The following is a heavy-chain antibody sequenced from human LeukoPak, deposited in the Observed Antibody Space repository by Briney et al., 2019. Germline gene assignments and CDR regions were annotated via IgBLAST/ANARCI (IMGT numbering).Heavy chain of an antibody. CDR1: GGSISSSSYY. CDR2: IYYSGST. Sequence: SETLSLTCTVSGGSISSSSYYWGWIRQPPGKGLEWIGSIYYSGSTYYNPSLKSRVTISVDTSKNQFSLKLSSVTAADTAVYYCARDYRTWSGELLGYFDYWGQGTLVTVSS. J-gene: IGHJ4*02. CDR3: ARDYRTWSGELLGYFDY. V-gene: IGHV4-39*07. D-gene: IGHD3-10*01.